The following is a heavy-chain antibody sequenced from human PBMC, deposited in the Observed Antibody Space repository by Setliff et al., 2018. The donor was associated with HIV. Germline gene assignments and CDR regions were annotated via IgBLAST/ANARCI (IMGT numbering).Heavy chain of an antibody. Sequence: GASVKVSCKASGGTFSSYGITWVRQAPGQGLEWMGGITPLLGTTNYAQRFQSRVTLTTDESTNTVFMDLSSLRSEDTAVYYCARVDPSYDYSNYWGQGTMVTVSS. J-gene: IGHJ4*02. CDR1: GGTFSSYG. D-gene: IGHD4-4*01. V-gene: IGHV1-69*05. CDR2: ITPLLGTT. CDR3: ARVDPSYDYSNY.